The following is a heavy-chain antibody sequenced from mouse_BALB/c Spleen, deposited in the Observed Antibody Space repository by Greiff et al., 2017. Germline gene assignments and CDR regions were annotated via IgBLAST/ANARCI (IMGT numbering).Heavy chain of an antibody. CDR3: ARSIIHYYGAMDY. CDR1: GDSITSGY. D-gene: IGHD1-2*01. V-gene: IGHV3-8*02. J-gene: IGHJ4*01. Sequence: EVHLVESGPSLVKPSQTLSLTCSVTGDSITSGYWNWIRKFPGNKLEYMGYISYSGSTYYNPSLKSRISITRDTSKNQYYLQLNSVTTEDTATYYCARSIIHYYGAMDYWGQGTSVTVSS. CDR2: ISYSGST.